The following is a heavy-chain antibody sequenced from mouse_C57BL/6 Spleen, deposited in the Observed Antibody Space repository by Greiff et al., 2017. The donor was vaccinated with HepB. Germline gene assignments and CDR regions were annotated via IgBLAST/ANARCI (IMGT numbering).Heavy chain of an antibody. D-gene: IGHD2-14*01. CDR2: IDPSDSYT. J-gene: IGHJ1*03. CDR3: ARKVFYLYFDV. CDR1: GYTFTSYW. Sequence: VQLQQPGAELVKPGASVKLSCKASGYTFTSYWMQWVKQRPGQGLEWIGEIDPSDSYTNYNQKFKGKATLTVDTSSSTAYMQLSSLTSEDSAVYYCARKVFYLYFDVWGTGTTVTVSS. V-gene: IGHV1-50*01.